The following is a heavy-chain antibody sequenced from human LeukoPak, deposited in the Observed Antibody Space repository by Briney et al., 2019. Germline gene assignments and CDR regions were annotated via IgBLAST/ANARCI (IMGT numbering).Heavy chain of an antibody. J-gene: IGHJ4*02. V-gene: IGHV1-2*02. CDR2: INPKNAAT. CDR1: GYTFTGHY. CDR3: ARTLYVAAAPGGFDY. D-gene: IGHD6-13*01. Sequence: ASVKVSCKASGYTFTGHYMHWVRQAPGQGLEWMGWINPKNAATNYAQKFQGRVTMTRDTSTGTVYMEVEGLTSDDTAVYYCARTLYVAAAPGGFDYWGQGTLVTVSS.